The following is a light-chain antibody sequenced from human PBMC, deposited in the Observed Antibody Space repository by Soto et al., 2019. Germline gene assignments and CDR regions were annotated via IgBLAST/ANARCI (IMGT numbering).Light chain of an antibody. J-gene: IGKJ4*01. V-gene: IGKV3-20*01. CDR3: QQYGSSPPGIT. CDR1: QSVSSSY. CDR2: GAS. Sequence: EIVLTQSPGTLSLSQGERATLSCRASQSVSSSYLAWYQQKPGQAPRLLIYGASSRATGIPDRFSGSGSGTDFTLTISRLEPEDFAVYYCQQYGSSPPGITFGGGTKVEIK.